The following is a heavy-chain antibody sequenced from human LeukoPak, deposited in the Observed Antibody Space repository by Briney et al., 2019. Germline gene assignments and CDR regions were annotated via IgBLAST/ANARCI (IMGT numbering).Heavy chain of an antibody. CDR1: GVTVSNNY. CDR3: ARDPPAVAANTYG. Sequence: GGSLRLSCAASGVTVSNNYMNWVRQAPGRGLEWVSLIYSGGSTYYADSVKGRFTISRNNSKNTLYLQMNSLRAEDTAVYYCARDPPAVAANTYGWGQGTLVTVSS. J-gene: IGHJ4*02. CDR2: IYSGGST. V-gene: IGHV3-66*01. D-gene: IGHD6-6*01.